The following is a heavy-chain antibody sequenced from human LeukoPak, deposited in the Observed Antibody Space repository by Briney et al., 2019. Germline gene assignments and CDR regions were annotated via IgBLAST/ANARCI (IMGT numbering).Heavy chain of an antibody. Sequence: ASVKVSCKASGYTFTSYAMHWVRQAPGQRLEWMGWINAGNGNTKYSQKFQGRVTMTRNTSISTAYMELSSLRSEDTAVYYCARYYDFWSGYYTGYYYYGMDVWGQGTTVTVSS. CDR3: ARYYDFWSGYYTGYYYYGMDV. J-gene: IGHJ6*02. CDR2: INAGNGNT. D-gene: IGHD3-3*01. V-gene: IGHV1-3*01. CDR1: GYTFTSYA.